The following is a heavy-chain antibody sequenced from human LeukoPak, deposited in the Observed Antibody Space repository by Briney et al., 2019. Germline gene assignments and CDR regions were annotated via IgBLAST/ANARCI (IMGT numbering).Heavy chain of an antibody. CDR1: AFTFSSYA. D-gene: IGHD6-19*01. CDR3: AKDWSPRWLVLRDDTEYFHH. J-gene: IGHJ1*01. CDR2: VSGSGHTT. V-gene: IGHV3-23*01. Sequence: TGGSLRLSCADSAFTFSSYALSWVRQAPGKGLEWVSTVSGSGHTTYYADSVKGRFTISRDNSKSTLYLQMSSLRAEDTAVYSCAKDWSPRWLVLRDDTEYFHHWGQGTLVTVSS.